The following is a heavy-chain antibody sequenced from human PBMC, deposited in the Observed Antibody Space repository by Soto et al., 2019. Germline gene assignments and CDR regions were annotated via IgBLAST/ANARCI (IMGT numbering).Heavy chain of an antibody. CDR1: GDTFASFG. CDR2: ISAYNGNT. V-gene: IGHV1-18*01. J-gene: IGHJ4*02. D-gene: IGHD3-10*01. CDR3: ARDQESITDRILQY. Sequence: WASVKVSCKASGDTFASFGFSWVRQAPGQGLEWLGWISAYNGNTHYAQKVRDRVTLTTDTSTNTAYMELRSLTSDDTAVYYCARDQESITDRILQYWGQGTRVTVSS.